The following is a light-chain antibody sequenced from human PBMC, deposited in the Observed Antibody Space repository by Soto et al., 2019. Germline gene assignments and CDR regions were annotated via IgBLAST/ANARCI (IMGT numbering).Light chain of an antibody. J-gene: IGLJ1*01. CDR2: DVS. CDR3: CSYTTSNTRQIV. CDR1: SSEVGGYNY. V-gene: IGLV2-14*01. Sequence: QSVLTQAASVSGSPGQSITISCTGTSSEVGGYNYVSWYQQHPGKAPKFMIYDVSNRPSGVSNRFSGSKSGNTASLTISGLQAEDEADYYCCSYTTSNTRQIVFGTGTKVTVL.